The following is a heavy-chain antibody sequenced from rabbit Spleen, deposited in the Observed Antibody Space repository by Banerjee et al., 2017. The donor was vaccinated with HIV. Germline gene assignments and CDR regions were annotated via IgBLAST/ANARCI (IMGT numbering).Heavy chain of an antibody. CDR3: ARTGSSWSLNL. J-gene: IGHJ4*01. CDR2: IDPLFGIT. Sequence: QEQLVESGGGLVQPGGSLQLSCKASGFDFSSYGVSWVRQGPGKGLEWIGYIDPLFGITYYANWVNGRFSISRENAQNTVFLQMTSLTAADTATYFCARTGSSWSLNLWGQGTLVTVS. CDR1: GFDFSSYG. V-gene: IGHV1S47*01. D-gene: IGHD8-1*01.